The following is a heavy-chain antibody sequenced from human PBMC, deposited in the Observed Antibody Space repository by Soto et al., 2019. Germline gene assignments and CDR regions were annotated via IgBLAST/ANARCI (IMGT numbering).Heavy chain of an antibody. CDR1: GGSISSGGYY. V-gene: IGHV4-31*03. CDR2: IYYSGST. Sequence: SETLSLTCTVSGGSISSGGYYWSWIRQHPGKGLEWIGYIYYSGSTYYNPSLKSRVTISVDTSKNQFSLKLSSVTAADTAVYYCARDGGGQQLVNYYYYGMDVWGQGTTVTSP. CDR3: ARDGGGQQLVNYYYYGMDV. J-gene: IGHJ6*02. D-gene: IGHD6-13*01.